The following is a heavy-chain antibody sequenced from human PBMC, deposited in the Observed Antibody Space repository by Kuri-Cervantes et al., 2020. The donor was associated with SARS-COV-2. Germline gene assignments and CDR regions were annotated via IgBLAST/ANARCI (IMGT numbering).Heavy chain of an antibody. CDR3: ASLGDYDDY. D-gene: IGHD4-17*01. CDR2: ISYSGST. CDR1: GGSTSSYY. Sequence: SETLSLTCTVSGGSTSSYYWSWIRQPPGKGLEWIGYISYSGSTYYNPSLKSRVTISVDTSKNQFSLKLSSVTAADTAVYYCASLGDYDDYWGQGTLVTVSS. J-gene: IGHJ4*02. V-gene: IGHV4-59*12.